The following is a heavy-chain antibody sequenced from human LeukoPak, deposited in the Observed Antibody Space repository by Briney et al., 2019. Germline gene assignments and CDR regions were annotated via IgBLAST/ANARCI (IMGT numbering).Heavy chain of an antibody. V-gene: IGHV4-59*12. CDR3: ARGRLGVRSIAAASALDY. Sequence: SETLSLTCTVSGGSISSYYWSWIRQPPGKGLEYIGYISYSGSTNYNPSLKSRVTISVDTSKNQFSLKLSSVTAADTAVYYCARGRLGVRSIAAASALDYWGQGTLVTVSS. D-gene: IGHD6-13*01. CDR1: GGSISSYY. CDR2: ISYSGST. J-gene: IGHJ4*02.